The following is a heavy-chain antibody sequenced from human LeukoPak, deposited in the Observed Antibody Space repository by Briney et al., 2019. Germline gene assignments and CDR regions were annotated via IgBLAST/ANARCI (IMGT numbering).Heavy chain of an antibody. J-gene: IGHJ3*02. D-gene: IGHD2-2*01. Sequence: ASVKVSCKASGYTFTGYYMHWVRQAPGQGLEWMGWINPNSGGTNYAQKFQGRVTMTRDTSISTAYMELSRLRSDDTAVYYCARDQCSSTSCTADAFDIWGQGTMVTVSS. V-gene: IGHV1-2*02. CDR3: ARDQCSSTSCTADAFDI. CDR2: INPNSGGT. CDR1: GYTFTGYY.